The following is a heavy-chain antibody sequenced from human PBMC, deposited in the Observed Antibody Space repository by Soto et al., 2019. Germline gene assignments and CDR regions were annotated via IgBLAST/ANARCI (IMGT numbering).Heavy chain of an antibody. D-gene: IGHD1-1*01. CDR2: INAIFGNT. CDR1: GYTFTSYA. V-gene: IGHV1-3*01. CDR3: ARGTVTGSEYNFYHYGMDV. J-gene: IGHJ6*02. Sequence: ASVKVSCKASGYTFTSYAMNWVRQAPGQRLEWMGGINAIFGNTYYAQRFQGRVTLTADESTRTAYMELSTLTSEDTAVYYCARGTVTGSEYNFYHYGMDVWGQGSSVTV.